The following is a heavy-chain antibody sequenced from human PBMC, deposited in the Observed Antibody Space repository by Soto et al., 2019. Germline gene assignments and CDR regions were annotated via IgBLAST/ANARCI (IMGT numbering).Heavy chain of an antibody. CDR1: GFTFSNYW. Sequence: EVQLVESGGGLVQPGGSLRLSCTASGFTFSNYWMSWVRQAPGEGLEWVANMNQDGSERYYVDSVKGRFTISRDNAKNSLYLQLSSLRAEDTARYYCTRDRSGTMLFWGQGTQVTVSS. CDR3: TRDRSGTMLF. CDR2: MNQDGSER. J-gene: IGHJ4*02. V-gene: IGHV3-7*01. D-gene: IGHD1-7*01.